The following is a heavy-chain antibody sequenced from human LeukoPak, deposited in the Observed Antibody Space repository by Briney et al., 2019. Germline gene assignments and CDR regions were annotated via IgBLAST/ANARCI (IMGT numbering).Heavy chain of an antibody. J-gene: IGHJ4*02. V-gene: IGHV4-34*01. Sequence: SETLSLTCAVYGGSFGGYYWSWIRQPPGKGLEWIGEINHSGSTNYNPSLKSRVTISVDTSKNQFSLKLSSVTAADTAVYYCARGPARGSSSWYGRDYWGQGTLVTVSS. D-gene: IGHD6-13*01. CDR2: INHSGST. CDR3: ARGPARGSSSWYGRDY. CDR1: GGSFGGYY.